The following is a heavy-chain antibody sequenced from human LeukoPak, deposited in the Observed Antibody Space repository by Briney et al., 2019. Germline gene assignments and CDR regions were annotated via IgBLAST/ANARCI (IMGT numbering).Heavy chain of an antibody. D-gene: IGHD1-26*01. Sequence: GASVKVSCKASGFTFTSSAVQWVRQARGQRLEWIGWIVVGSGNTNYAQKFRERVTITRDMSTSTAYMELSSLRSEDTAVYYCAARNLRSIVGAGGAFDIWGQGTMVTVSS. V-gene: IGHV1-58*01. CDR2: IVVGSGNT. CDR1: GFTFTSSA. J-gene: IGHJ3*02. CDR3: AARNLRSIVGAGGAFDI.